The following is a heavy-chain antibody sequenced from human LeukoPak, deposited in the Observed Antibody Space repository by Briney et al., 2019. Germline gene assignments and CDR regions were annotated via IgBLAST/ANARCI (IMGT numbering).Heavy chain of an antibody. J-gene: IGHJ4*02. Sequence: PGGSLRLSCAASGFTFSSYAMSWVRQAPGKGLEWVSAISGSGGSTYYADSVKGRFTISGDNSKNTLYLQMNSLRAEDTAVYYCAKEEDYYGSGSYFYWGQGTLVTVSS. CDR1: GFTFSSYA. CDR3: AKEEDYYGSGSYFY. V-gene: IGHV3-23*01. D-gene: IGHD3-10*01. CDR2: ISGSGGST.